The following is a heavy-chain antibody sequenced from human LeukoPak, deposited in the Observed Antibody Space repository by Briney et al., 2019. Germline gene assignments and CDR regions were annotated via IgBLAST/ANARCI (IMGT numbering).Heavy chain of an antibody. J-gene: IGHJ6*02. D-gene: IGHD3-10*01. CDR1: GFTFYDYG. V-gene: IGHV3-20*01. Sequence: GGSLRLSCAASGFTFYDYGMSWVRQAPGKGLEWVSGINWNGGSTGYADSVKGRFTISRDNAKNSLYLQMNSLRAEDTALYHCARGRKGGRLWFGEIYYYYYGMDVWGQGTTVTVSS. CDR3: ARGRKGGRLWFGEIYYYYYGMDV. CDR2: INWNGGST.